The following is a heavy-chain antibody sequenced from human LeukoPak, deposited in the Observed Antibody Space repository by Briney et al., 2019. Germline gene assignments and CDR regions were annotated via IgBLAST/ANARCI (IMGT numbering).Heavy chain of an antibody. CDR1: GFTFSSYA. D-gene: IGHD3-10*01. J-gene: IGHJ4*02. CDR2: ISGTGGST. CDR3: ARVNGANSLFDY. Sequence: GGSLRLSCAASGFTFSSYAVSWVRQAPGKGLEWVSSISGTGGSTYYADSVKGRFTISRDNSKNTLYLQVNSLRVEDTAVYHCARVNGANSLFDYWGQGILVTVSS. V-gene: IGHV3-23*01.